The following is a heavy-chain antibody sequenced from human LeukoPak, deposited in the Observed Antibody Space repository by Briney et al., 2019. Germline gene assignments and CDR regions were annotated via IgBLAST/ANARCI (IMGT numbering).Heavy chain of an antibody. CDR3: AREGRVSGYDFDC. V-gene: IGHV3-74*03. Sequence: GGSLRLSCAASGFTFSSYWMHWVRQAPGKGLVWVSRINSDGSCITYADSVNGRFTISRDNAKNTLYLQMNSLSVEATAVYYCAREGRVSGYDFDCWGQGTLVTVSS. CDR1: GFTFSSYW. CDR2: INSDGSCI. J-gene: IGHJ4*02. D-gene: IGHD5-12*01.